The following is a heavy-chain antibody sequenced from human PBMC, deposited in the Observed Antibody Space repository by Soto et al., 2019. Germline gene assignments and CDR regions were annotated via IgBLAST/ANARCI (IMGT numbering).Heavy chain of an antibody. CDR3: ASTTVTNTLGAFDI. Sequence: QVQLQESGPGLVKPSGTLSLTCTVSGGSIRSYSWSWIRQPPGKGLEWIGYISYSGSTNYNPSLKSRVTISVDTSKNQFSLNLSSVTAADTAVYYCASTTVTNTLGAFDIWGQGTMVTVSS. J-gene: IGHJ3*02. CDR2: ISYSGST. D-gene: IGHD4-17*01. CDR1: GGSIRSYS. V-gene: IGHV4-59*01.